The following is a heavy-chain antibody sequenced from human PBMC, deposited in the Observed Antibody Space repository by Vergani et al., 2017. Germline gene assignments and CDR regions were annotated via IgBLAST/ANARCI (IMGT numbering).Heavy chain of an antibody. D-gene: IGHD6-6*01. V-gene: IGHV1-18*04. CDR3: ARDLVAARRPLGY. Sequence: QVQLVQSGAEVKKPGASVTVSCKASGYTFTSSGISWVRQAPGKALDFFGGISAYNGNTNYAQKLQGRVTMTTDTSTSTAYMELRSLRSDDTAVFYCARDLVAARRPLGYWGQGTLVTVSS. CDR2: ISAYNGNT. J-gene: IGHJ4*02. CDR1: GYTFTSSG.